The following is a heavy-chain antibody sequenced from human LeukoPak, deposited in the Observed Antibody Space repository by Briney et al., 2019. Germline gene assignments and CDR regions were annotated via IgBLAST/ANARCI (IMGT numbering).Heavy chain of an antibody. V-gene: IGHV4-4*07. CDR2: IYTSGST. CDR1: ADSISSYY. Sequence: PSETLSLTCTVSADSISSYYWSWIRQPAGKGLEWIGRIYTSGSTNYNPSLKSRVTMSVDTSKNQFSLKLSSVTAADTAVYYCARGSQAAAVAANWFDPWGQGTLVTVSS. D-gene: IGHD6-13*01. J-gene: IGHJ5*02. CDR3: ARGSQAAAVAANWFDP.